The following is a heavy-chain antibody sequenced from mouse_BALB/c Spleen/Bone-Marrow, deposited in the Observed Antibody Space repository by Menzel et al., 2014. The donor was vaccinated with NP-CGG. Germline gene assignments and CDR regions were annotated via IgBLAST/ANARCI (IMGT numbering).Heavy chain of an antibody. V-gene: IGHV14-3*02. CDR2: IDPANGNT. Sequence: EVQLQQSGAELVKPGASVKLSCTASGFNIKDTYMHWVKQRPEQGLEWIGRIDPANGNTKYDPKFQGKATITADTSSNTAYLQLSSLTSEDTAVYYCALYRYYGPGFAYWGQGTLVTVSA. D-gene: IGHD1-1*01. J-gene: IGHJ3*01. CDR1: GFNIKDTY. CDR3: ALYRYYGPGFAY.